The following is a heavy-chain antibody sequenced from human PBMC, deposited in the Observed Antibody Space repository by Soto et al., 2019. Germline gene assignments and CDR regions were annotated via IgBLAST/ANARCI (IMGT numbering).Heavy chain of an antibody. CDR2: ISSNGGST. J-gene: IGHJ4*02. D-gene: IGHD1-7*01. V-gene: IGHV3-64D*06. CDR3: VKEGTTKSPCFDY. CDR1: GFTFSSYA. Sequence: PGGSLRLSCSASGFTFSSYAMHWVRQAPGKGLEYVSAISSNGGSTYYADSVKGRFTISRDNSKNTLYLQMSSLRAEDTAVYYCVKEGTTKSPCFDYWGQGTLVTVSS.